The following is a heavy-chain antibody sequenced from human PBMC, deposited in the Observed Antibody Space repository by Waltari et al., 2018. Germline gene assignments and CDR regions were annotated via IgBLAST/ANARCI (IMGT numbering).Heavy chain of an antibody. CDR2: FMPIFGTA. J-gene: IGHJ5*02. V-gene: IGHV1-69*14. CDR1: GGTFSSYA. CDR3: EGGEQLWLHPNWFDP. Sequence: QVQLVQSGAEVKKPGSSVKVSCKASGGTFSSYAISWVRQAPGQGLEWMGGFMPIFGTANYAQKLQGRVTMTADKSTGTAYMELSSLRSEDTAVYYCEGGEQLWLHPNWFDPRGQGTLVTVSS. D-gene: IGHD5-18*01.